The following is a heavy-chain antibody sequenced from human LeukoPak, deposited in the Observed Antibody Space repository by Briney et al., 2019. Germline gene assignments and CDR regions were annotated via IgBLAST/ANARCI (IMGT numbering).Heavy chain of an antibody. CDR3: ASTYNYSGWFDP. D-gene: IGHD5-24*01. CDR1: GGSIGSGGYY. V-gene: IGHV4-31*03. Sequence: KPSETLSLTCTVSGGSIGSGGYYWSWIRQHPGKGLEWIGYIYYSGSTYYNPSLKSRVTISVDTSKNQFSLKLSSVTAADTAVYYCASTYNYSGWFDPWGQGTLVTVSS. J-gene: IGHJ5*02. CDR2: IYYSGST.